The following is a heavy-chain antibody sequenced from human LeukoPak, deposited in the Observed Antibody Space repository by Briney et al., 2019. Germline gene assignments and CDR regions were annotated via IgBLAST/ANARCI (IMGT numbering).Heavy chain of an antibody. Sequence: ASVKVSCKASGGTFSSYAISWVRQAPGQGLEWMGGIIPIFGTANYAQKFQGRVTITTDESTSTAYMELNSLRSEDTAVYYCAARADCSSTSCYTWYWYFDLWGRGTLVTVSS. V-gene: IGHV1-69*05. CDR2: IIPIFGTA. D-gene: IGHD2-2*02. CDR3: AARADCSSTSCYTWYWYFDL. CDR1: GGTFSSYA. J-gene: IGHJ2*01.